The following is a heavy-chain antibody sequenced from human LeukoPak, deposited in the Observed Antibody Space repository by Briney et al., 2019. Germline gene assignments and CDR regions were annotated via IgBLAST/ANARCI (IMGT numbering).Heavy chain of an antibody. D-gene: IGHD4-17*01. Sequence: SETLSLTCTVSGGSISSGDYYWSWIRQPPGKGLEWIGYIYYSGSTYYNPSLKSRVTISVDTSKNQFSLKLSSVTAADTAVYYCARANGDYPPFGYWGQGTLVTVSS. CDR2: IYYSGST. CDR3: ARANGDYPPFGY. V-gene: IGHV4-30-4*01. CDR1: GGSISSGDYY. J-gene: IGHJ4*02.